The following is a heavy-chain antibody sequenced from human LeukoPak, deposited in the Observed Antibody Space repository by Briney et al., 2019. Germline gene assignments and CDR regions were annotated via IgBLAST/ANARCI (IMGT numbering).Heavy chain of an antibody. V-gene: IGHV4-34*01. D-gene: IGHD6-13*01. J-gene: IGHJ4*02. CDR3: ARARFRAAGTIDY. CDR1: GGSFSGYY. CDR2: INHSGST. Sequence: PSETLSLTCAVYGGSFSGYYWSWIRQPPGKGLEWIGEINHSGSTNYNPSLKGRVTISVDTSKNQFSLKLSSVTAADTAVYYCARARFRAAGTIDYWGQGTLVTVSS.